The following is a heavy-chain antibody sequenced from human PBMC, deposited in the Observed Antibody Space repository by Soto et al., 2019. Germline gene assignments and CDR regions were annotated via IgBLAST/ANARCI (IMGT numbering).Heavy chain of an antibody. CDR1: GGTFSSYA. Sequence: QVQLVQSGAEVKKPGSSVKVSCKASGGTFSSYAISWVRQAPGQGLEWMGGIIPIFGTANYAQKFQGRVTITADKSTSTAYMELSSLRSEDTAVSYCARYYDILTGYYMGYYYYGMDVWGQGTTVTVSS. CDR3: ARYYDILTGYYMGYYYYGMDV. D-gene: IGHD3-9*01. V-gene: IGHV1-69*06. CDR2: IIPIFGTA. J-gene: IGHJ6*02.